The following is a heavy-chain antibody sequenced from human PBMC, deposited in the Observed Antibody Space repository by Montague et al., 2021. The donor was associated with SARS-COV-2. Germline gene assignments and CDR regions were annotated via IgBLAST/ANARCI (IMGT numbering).Heavy chain of an antibody. CDR3: ARGLLYGSGSHFDY. V-gene: IGHV4-61*09. J-gene: IGHJ4*02. CDR2: IYTSGST. D-gene: IGHD3-10*01. Sequence: TLSLTCTVSGGSISSGSYYWSWIRQPAGKGLEWIGHIYTSGSTNYNPSLKSRVTISVDTSKDQFSLKLSPVTAADTAVYYCARGLLYGSGSHFDYWDQGTLVTVSS. CDR1: GGSISSGSYY.